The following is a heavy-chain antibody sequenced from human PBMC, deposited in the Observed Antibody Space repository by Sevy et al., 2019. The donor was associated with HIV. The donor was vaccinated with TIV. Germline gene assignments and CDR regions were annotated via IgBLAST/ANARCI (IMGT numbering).Heavy chain of an antibody. Sequence: ASVKVSCRASGYTFTNNGIAWVRQAPGQGLEWMGWINTNNGNANYAQKYQGRVTMTTDTSTSTGYMELRSLRSDDTAMYYCARDRGYCSGGSCYIQQWGQGTLVTVSS. CDR1: GYTFTNNG. CDR2: INTNNGNA. J-gene: IGHJ1*01. V-gene: IGHV1-18*01. CDR3: ARDRGYCSGGSCYIQQ. D-gene: IGHD2-15*01.